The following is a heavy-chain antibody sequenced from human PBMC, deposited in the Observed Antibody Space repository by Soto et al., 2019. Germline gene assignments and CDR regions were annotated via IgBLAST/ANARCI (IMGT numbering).Heavy chain of an antibody. CDR1: GGSITSGDYY. CDR2: IYYSGST. V-gene: IGHV4-30-4*01. Sequence: SETLSLTCTVSGGSITSGDYYWSWIRQPPGKGLEWIGYIYYSGSTYYNPSLKSRPTISVDTSKNQFSLKLSSVTAADTAVYYCARGWPSFDYWGQGTLVTVSS. J-gene: IGHJ4*02. CDR3: ARGWPSFDY.